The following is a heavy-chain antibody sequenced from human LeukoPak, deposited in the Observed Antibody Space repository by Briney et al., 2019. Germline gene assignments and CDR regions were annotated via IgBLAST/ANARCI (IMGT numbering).Heavy chain of an antibody. Sequence: GGSLRLSCAASGFTFSHYWMHWVRQAPGKGLVWVSRINSDGSSTSYADYAKGRFTISTDNAKKTLYLQMNSLRAEDTAVYYCARVPTRGNSGYWVDYWGQGTLLTVSS. CDR3: ARVPTRGNSGYWVDY. V-gene: IGHV3-74*01. CDR2: INSDGSST. D-gene: IGHD3-22*01. CDR1: GFTFSHYW. J-gene: IGHJ4*02.